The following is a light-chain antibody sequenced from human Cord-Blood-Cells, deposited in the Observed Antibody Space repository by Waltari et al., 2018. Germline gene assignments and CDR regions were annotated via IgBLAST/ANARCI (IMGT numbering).Light chain of an antibody. CDR3: QQRSNWPPT. CDR2: DAS. J-gene: IGKJ5*01. Sequence: EIVLTQSPATLSLSPGERATLSCGASQGVSSYLAWYQQKPGQAPRLLIYDASNRATGIPARFSGSGSGTDFTLTISSLEPEDFAVYYCQQRSNWPPTFGQGTRLEIK. V-gene: IGKV3-11*01. CDR1: QGVSSY.